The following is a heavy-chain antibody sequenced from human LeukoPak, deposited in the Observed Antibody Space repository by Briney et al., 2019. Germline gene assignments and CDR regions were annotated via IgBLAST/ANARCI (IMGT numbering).Heavy chain of an antibody. CDR1: GGSISSGGYY. Sequence: SETLSLTCTVSGGSISSGGYYWSWIRQHPGTGLEWIGYIYHSGSTYYNPSLKSRVTISVDRSKNQFSLKLSSVTAADTAVYYCARTYGDYTFDYWGQGTLVTVSS. V-gene: IGHV4-30-2*01. J-gene: IGHJ4*02. D-gene: IGHD4-17*01. CDR2: IYHSGST. CDR3: ARTYGDYTFDY.